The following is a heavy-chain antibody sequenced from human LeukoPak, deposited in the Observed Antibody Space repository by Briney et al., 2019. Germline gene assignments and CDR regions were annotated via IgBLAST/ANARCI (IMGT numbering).Heavy chain of an antibody. D-gene: IGHD5-18*01. CDR1: DYSISSAYY. V-gene: IGHV4-38-2*01. Sequence: PSETLSLTCAVSDYSISSAYYWGCIRQPPGKGLEWIGSIYHSGSTYYNPSLKSRVTISVDTSKNQFSLKVTSVTAADTAVYYCAGNVDTAMVTFDSWGQGTLVTVSS. J-gene: IGHJ4*02. CDR3: AGNVDTAMVTFDS. CDR2: IYHSGST.